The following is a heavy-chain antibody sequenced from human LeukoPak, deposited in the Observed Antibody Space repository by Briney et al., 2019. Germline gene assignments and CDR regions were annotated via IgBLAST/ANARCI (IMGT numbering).Heavy chain of an antibody. Sequence: GGSLRLSCAASGFTLSSHAMHWVRQAPGKGLEWVALITSDGSIERYADSVKGRFTISRDNAKNTLYLQMNSLRAEDTAVYYCATAGNYRFDYWGQGTLVTVSS. CDR2: ITSDGSIE. CDR1: GFTLSSHA. J-gene: IGHJ4*02. D-gene: IGHD1-7*01. CDR3: ATAGNYRFDY. V-gene: IGHV3-30*03.